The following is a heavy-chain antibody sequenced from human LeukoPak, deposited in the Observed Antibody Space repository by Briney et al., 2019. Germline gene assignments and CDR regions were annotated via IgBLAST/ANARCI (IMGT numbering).Heavy chain of an antibody. CDR1: GFTVSSNY. CDR2: IYSGGST. Sequence: GGSLRLSCAASGFTVSSNYMSWVRQAPGKGLEWVSVIYSGGSTYYADSVKGRFTISRDNSKNTLYLQMNSLRAEGTAVYYCARSTTYYYDSSGYYYSYPFDYWGQGTLVTVSS. D-gene: IGHD3-22*01. V-gene: IGHV3-53*01. CDR3: ARSTTYYYDSSGYYYSYPFDY. J-gene: IGHJ4*02.